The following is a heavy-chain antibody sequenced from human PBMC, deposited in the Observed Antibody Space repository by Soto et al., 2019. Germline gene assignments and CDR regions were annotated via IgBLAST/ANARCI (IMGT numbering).Heavy chain of an antibody. CDR1: GFTFSNAW. CDR3: ASGDIAARPSYYYYMDV. J-gene: IGHJ6*03. D-gene: IGHD6-6*01. V-gene: IGHV3-53*01. Sequence: GGSLRLSCAASGFTFSNAWMSWVRQAPGKGLEWVSVIYSGGSTYYADSVKGRFTISRDNSKNTLYLQMNSLRAEDTAVYYCASGDIAARPSYYYYMDVWGKGTTVTVSS. CDR2: IYSGGST.